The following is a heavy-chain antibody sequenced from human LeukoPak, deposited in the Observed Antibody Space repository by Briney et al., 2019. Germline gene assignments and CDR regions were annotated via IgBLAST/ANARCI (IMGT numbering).Heavy chain of an antibody. J-gene: IGHJ4*02. Sequence: PSETLSLTCTVSGGSLSSSSYYWRWLRQPPGRGLEWLGSIYYSGSTYYNPSLKSRVTISVDTSKNQFSLKLNSVTAAGPAGYYWARRHLGVGTDWGKGNLVTVSS. D-gene: IGHD3-3*01. V-gene: IGHV4-39*07. CDR1: GGSLSSSSYY. CDR3: ARRHLGVGTD. CDR2: IYYSGST.